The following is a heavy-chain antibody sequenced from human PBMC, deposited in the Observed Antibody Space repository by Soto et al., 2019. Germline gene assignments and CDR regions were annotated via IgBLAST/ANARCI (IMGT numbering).Heavy chain of an antibody. CDR3: ARRGDSSSSRVDWFDP. CDR1: GGSIRSGDYY. J-gene: IGHJ5*02. CDR2: IYYSGST. Sequence: PSETLSLTCTVSGGSIRSGDYYWSWIRQPPGKGLESIGYIYYSGSTYYNPSLKSRVTISVDTSKNQFSLKLSSVTAADTAVYYCARRGDSSSSRVDWFDPWGQGTLVTVSS. D-gene: IGHD6-6*01. V-gene: IGHV4-30-4*01.